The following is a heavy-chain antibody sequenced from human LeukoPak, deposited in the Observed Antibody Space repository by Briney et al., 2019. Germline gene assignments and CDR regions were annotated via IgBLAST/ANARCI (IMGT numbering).Heavy chain of an antibody. Sequence: GGSLRLSCAASGFTFSSYGKHWVRQAPGKGLEWMAFIRYDGSNKYYADSVKGRFTISRDNSKNTLYLQMNSLRAEDTAVYYCARGEVYAHDAFDIWGQGTMVTVSS. D-gene: IGHD2-8*01. CDR1: GFTFSSYG. J-gene: IGHJ3*02. CDR2: IRYDGSNK. CDR3: ARGEVYAHDAFDI. V-gene: IGHV3-30*02.